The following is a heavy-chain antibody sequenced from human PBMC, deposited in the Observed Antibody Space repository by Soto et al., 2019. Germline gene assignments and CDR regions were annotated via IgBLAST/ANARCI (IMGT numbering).Heavy chain of an antibody. V-gene: IGHV4-39*01. CDR2: IYYRGSA. CDR1: GGSISSSSHY. Sequence: TLSLTCSVSGGSISSSSHYWGWIRQSPGKGLDWIGSIYYRGSAYYNPSLKSRVTISVDTSKNQFSLKLRSVTAADTSVYYCARHPGIAAHFDFWGQGTLVTVSS. J-gene: IGHJ4*02. D-gene: IGHD6-13*01. CDR3: ARHPGIAAHFDF.